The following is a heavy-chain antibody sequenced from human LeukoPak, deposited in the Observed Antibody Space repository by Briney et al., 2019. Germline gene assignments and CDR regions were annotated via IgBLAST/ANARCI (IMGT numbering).Heavy chain of an antibody. D-gene: IGHD3-3*01. CDR3: AKGSADGRPYYFDY. J-gene: IGHJ4*02. V-gene: IGHV3-23*01. CDR2: ISDGGQST. CDR1: RFTFCKYA. Sequence: GGSLRLSCSVSRFTFCKYAMMWVRHAPGRGVVWVSAISDGGQSTYHADSVKGRFTISRDNSQNTLDLQMNSLRAEDTAVYYCAKGSADGRPYYFDYWGQGTLVTVSS.